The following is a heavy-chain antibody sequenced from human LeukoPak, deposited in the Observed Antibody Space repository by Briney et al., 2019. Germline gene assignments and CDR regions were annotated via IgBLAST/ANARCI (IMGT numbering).Heavy chain of an antibody. CDR2: INHSGST. J-gene: IGHJ4*02. V-gene: IGHV4-34*01. D-gene: IGHD6-13*01. CDR3: ARGFYRLNGWLGNTIAAAGNVPFDY. Sequence: SETLSLTCAVYGGSFSGYYWSWIRQPPGKVLECIGEINHSGSTNYNPSLKSRVTISVDTSKNQFSLKLSSVTAADTAVYYCARGFYRLNGWLGNTIAAAGNVPFDYWGQGTLVTVSS. CDR1: GGSFSGYY.